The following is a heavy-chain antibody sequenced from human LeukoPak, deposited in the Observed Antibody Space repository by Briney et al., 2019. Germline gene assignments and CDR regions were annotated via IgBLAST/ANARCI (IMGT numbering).Heavy chain of an antibody. CDR2: INPNSGVT. CDR1: GYTFTGYC. Sequence: ALVTVSCTASGYTFTGYCLHWVRQAPGQGLEWVGWINPNSGVTDYAQKFQGRVTVTRDTSISTVSMELSRLRSDDTAVYYCATEKQYYNILTGYYRDQYYGMDVWGQGTKVTVSS. V-gene: IGHV1-2*02. J-gene: IGHJ6*02. CDR3: ATEKQYYNILTGYYRDQYYGMDV. D-gene: IGHD3-9*01.